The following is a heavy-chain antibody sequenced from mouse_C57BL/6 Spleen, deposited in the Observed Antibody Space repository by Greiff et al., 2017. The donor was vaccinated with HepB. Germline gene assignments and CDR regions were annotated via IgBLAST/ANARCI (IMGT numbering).Heavy chain of an antibody. CDR1: GYSFTGYY. V-gene: IGHV1-42*01. Sequence: VQLQQSGPELVKPGASVKISCKASGYSFTGYYMNWVKQSPEKSLEWIGEINPSTGGTTYNQKFKAKATLTVDKSSSTAYMQLKSLTSEDSAVYYCARWGYYLYAMDYWGQGTSVTVSS. J-gene: IGHJ4*01. D-gene: IGHD2-3*01. CDR2: INPSTGGT. CDR3: ARWGYYLYAMDY.